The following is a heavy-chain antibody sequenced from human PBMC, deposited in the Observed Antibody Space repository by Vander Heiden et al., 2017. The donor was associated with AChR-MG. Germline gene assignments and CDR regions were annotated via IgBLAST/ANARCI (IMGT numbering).Heavy chain of an antibody. CDR1: GFTFSGYG. J-gene: IGHJ4*02. V-gene: IGHV3-30*02. D-gene: IGHD3-22*01. CDR2: IQYDGNNK. CDR3: AKDLIYYDSSGFSALGY. Sequence: QVQLVESGGGVVQPGGSLRLSCAASGFTFSGYGMHWVRQAPGKGLEWVAFIQYDGNNKYYADSVKGRFTISRDNSKNTLYLQMNSLRVEDTAVYYCAKDLIYYDSSGFSALGYWGQGTLVTVSS.